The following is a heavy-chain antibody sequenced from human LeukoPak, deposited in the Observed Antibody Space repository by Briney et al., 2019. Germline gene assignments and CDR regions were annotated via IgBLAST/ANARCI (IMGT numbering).Heavy chain of an antibody. Sequence: PSETLSLTCTVSGGSISSYYWSWIRQPPGKGLEWIGYIYYSGSTNYNPSLKSRVTISVDTSKNQFSLKLSSVTAADTAVYYCARARIAARQGWFDPWGQGTLVTVSS. D-gene: IGHD6-6*01. CDR3: ARARIAARQGWFDP. CDR2: IYYSGST. V-gene: IGHV4-59*01. CDR1: GGSISSYY. J-gene: IGHJ5*02.